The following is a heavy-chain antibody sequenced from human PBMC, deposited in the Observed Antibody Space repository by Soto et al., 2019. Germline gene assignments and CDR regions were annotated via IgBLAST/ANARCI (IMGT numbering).Heavy chain of an antibody. CDR1: GFTFSSYA. V-gene: IGHV3-23*01. J-gene: IGHJ4*02. Sequence: GGSLRLSYAASGFTFSSYAMSWVRQAPGKGLEWVSAISGSGGSTYYADSGKGRYTISRDNSKNTLYLQMNSLRAEDTAVYYCAKDPRGRWLWYWGQGTLVTVSS. CDR2: ISGSGGST. D-gene: IGHD1-26*01. CDR3: AKDPRGRWLWY.